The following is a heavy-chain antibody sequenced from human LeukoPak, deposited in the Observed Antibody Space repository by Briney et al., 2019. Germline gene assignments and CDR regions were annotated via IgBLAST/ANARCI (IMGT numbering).Heavy chain of an antibody. V-gene: IGHV3-9*01. J-gene: IGHJ4*02. CDR2: ISWNSGSI. D-gene: IGHD6-13*01. CDR3: AKAPGAGYSSSWFDY. Sequence: PGGSLRLSCAASGFTFDDYAMRWVRQAPGKGLEWVSGISWNSGSIGYADSVKGRFTISRDNAKNSLYLQMNSLRAEDTALYYCAKAPGAGYSSSWFDYWGQGTLVTVSS. CDR1: GFTFDDYA.